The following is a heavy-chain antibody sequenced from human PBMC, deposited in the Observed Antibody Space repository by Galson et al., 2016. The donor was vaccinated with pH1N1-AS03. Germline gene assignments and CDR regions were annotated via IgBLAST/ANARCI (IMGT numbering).Heavy chain of an antibody. J-gene: IGHJ4*02. V-gene: IGHV3-15*01. D-gene: IGHD5-12*01. Sequence: SLRLSCAASGFTFSNAWMSWVRQAPGKGLEWVGRIKSKHDGGTTDYAAPVKGRFTISRDDSKNTLYLEMNSLKTEDTALYYCTPTDMVVTTFGTTWTPGALFDYWGQGTLVIVSS. CDR2: IKSKHDGGTT. CDR3: TPTDMVVTTFGTTWTPGALFDY. CDR1: GFTFSNAW.